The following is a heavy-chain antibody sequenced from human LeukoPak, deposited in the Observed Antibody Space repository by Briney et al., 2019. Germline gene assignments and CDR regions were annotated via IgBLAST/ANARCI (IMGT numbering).Heavy chain of an antibody. CDR3: ARRGAYGDYVGAFDI. V-gene: IGHV4-59*08. CDR2: IYYSGST. D-gene: IGHD4-17*01. CDR1: GGSISSYY. J-gene: IGHJ3*02. Sequence: PSETLSLTCTVSGGSISSYYWSWIRQPPGKGLEWIGYIYYSGSTNYNPSLKSRVTISVDTSKNQFSLKLSSVTAADTAVYYCARRGAYGDYVGAFDIWGQGTMVTVSS.